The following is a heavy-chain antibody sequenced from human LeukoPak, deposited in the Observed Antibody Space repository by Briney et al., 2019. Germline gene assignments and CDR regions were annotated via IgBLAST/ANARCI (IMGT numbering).Heavy chain of an antibody. CDR1: GGSISSYY. Sequence: SETLSLTCTVSGGSISSYYWSWIRQPPGKGLEWIGYIYYSGSTNYSPSLKSRVTISVDTSKNQFSLKLSSVTAADTAVYYCARHYYDSSGYSPYYFDYWGQGTLVTVSS. J-gene: IGHJ4*02. CDR2: IYYSGST. V-gene: IGHV4-59*08. CDR3: ARHYYDSSGYSPYYFDY. D-gene: IGHD3-22*01.